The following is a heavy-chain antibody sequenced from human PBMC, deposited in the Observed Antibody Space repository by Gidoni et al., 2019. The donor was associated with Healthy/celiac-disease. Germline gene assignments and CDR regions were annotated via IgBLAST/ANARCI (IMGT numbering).Heavy chain of an antibody. D-gene: IGHD1-26*01. Sequence: EVQLVESGGGLVKPGGSLSISCAASAFTFSSYSMNWVRQAPGKGLEWVSSISSSGSTIYDADSVKGRLTISRDNAKNSLYLQMNSLRAEDTAVYYCARQGSWELLPEFDYWGQGTLVTVSS. V-gene: IGHV3-21*01. CDR2: ISSSGSTI. CDR3: ARQGSWELLPEFDY. CDR1: AFTFSSYS. J-gene: IGHJ4*02.